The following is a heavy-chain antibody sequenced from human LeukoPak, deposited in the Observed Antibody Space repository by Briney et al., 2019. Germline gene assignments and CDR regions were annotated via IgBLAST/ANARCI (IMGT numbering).Heavy chain of an antibody. CDR2: INSDGTST. CDR1: GFTFSSYW. Sequence: GGSLRLSCAASGFTFSSYWMHWVRQAPGKGLVWVSRINSDGTSTSYADSVKGRFTISRDNSKNTLYLQMNSLRAEDTAVYYCAKDSCTNGVCYDFDYWGQGTLVTVSS. D-gene: IGHD2-8*01. V-gene: IGHV3-74*01. CDR3: AKDSCTNGVCYDFDY. J-gene: IGHJ4*02.